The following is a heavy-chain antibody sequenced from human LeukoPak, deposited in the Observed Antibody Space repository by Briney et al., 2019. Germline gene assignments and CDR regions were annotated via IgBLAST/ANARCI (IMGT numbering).Heavy chain of an antibody. CDR2: IYYSGST. V-gene: IGHV4-59*08. CDR3: ARQGTAHYAYFDY. D-gene: IGHD1-1*01. CDR1: GGSISSYY. J-gene: IGHJ4*02. Sequence: SETLSLTCTVSGGSISSYYWSWIRQPPGKGLKWIGYIYYSGSTNYNPSLKSRVTISVDTSKNQFSLKLSSVTAADTAVYYCARQGTAHYAYFDYWGQGTLVTVSS.